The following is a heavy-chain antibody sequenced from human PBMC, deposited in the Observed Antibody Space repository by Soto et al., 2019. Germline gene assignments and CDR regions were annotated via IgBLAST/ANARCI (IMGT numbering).Heavy chain of an antibody. CDR1: GFDLTSSM. Sequence: GESLRRSWIASGFDLTSSMMNWVRQAPGKGLEWVASISVSGKDAVYRHSVKGRFAISRDSAATTLFLRMDSAKVEDTAAYHCWAGHFVAGAASYSAIDSWGPGTLVTVSS. D-gene: IGHD1-26*01. J-gene: IGHJ5*01. CDR2: ISVSGKDA. V-gene: IGHV3-21*01. CDR3: WAGHFVAGAASYSAIDS.